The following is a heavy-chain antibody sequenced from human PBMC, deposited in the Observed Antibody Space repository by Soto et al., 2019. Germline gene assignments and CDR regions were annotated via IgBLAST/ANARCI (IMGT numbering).Heavy chain of an antibody. Sequence: QVQLVESGGGVVQPGGSLRLSCAASGFTFSSYGMHWVRQAPGKGLEWVSLIIYDASHEHYADSVKGRFTISRDNSKNTLYLQMDSRRAEDTALYDWAKELRESGYDGVDDWGQGTLVTVAS. D-gene: IGHD5-12*01. CDR2: IIYDASHE. V-gene: IGHV3-30*18. CDR1: GFTFSSYG. J-gene: IGHJ4*02. CDR3: AKELRESGYDGVDD.